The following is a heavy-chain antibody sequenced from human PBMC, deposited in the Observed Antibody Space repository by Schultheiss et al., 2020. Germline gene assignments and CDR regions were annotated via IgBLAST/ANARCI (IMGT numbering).Heavy chain of an antibody. CDR2: ISYDGSNK. J-gene: IGHJ5*02. V-gene: IGHV3-30*03. CDR1: GFTFSSYG. Sequence: GGSLRLSCAASGFTFSSYGMHWVRQAPGKGLEWVAVISYDGSNKYYADSVKGRFTISRDNSKNTLYLQMNSLRAEDTAVYYCARDELPFESGYSSSWYGAWGQGTLVNGYS. D-gene: IGHD6-13*01. CDR3: ARDELPFESGYSSSWYGA.